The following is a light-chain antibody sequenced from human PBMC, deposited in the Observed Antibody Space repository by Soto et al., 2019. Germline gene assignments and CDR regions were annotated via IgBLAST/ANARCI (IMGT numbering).Light chain of an antibody. CDR3: SSYTTSNTRQIV. J-gene: IGLJ1*01. CDR1: SSDVGGYNY. CDR2: DVS. Sequence: QSVLTQPASVSGSPGQSITISCTGTSSDVGGYNYVSWYQQLPGKAPKFMIYDVSNRPSGVSNRFSGSKSGNTASLTISGLQAEDEADYYCSSYTTSNTRQIVFGTGTKLTVL. V-gene: IGLV2-14*01.